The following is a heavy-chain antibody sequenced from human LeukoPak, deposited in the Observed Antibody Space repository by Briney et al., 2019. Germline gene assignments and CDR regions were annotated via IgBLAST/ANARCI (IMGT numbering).Heavy chain of an antibody. CDR3: ARSGTPSSTWLHSWFDP. D-gene: IGHD6-13*01. CDR1: GGSISSSSYY. V-gene: IGHV4-39*07. Sequence: PSETLSLTCTVSGGSISSSSYYWGWIRQPPGKGLEWIGSIYYSGSTYYNPSLKSRVTISVDMSKSQFSLQLNSLIAADTAIYYCARSGTPSSTWLHSWFDPWGQGTLVTVSS. J-gene: IGHJ5*02. CDR2: IYYSGST.